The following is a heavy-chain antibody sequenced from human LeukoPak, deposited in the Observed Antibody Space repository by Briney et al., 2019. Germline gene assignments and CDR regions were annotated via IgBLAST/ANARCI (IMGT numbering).Heavy chain of an antibody. D-gene: IGHD4-17*01. Sequence: PGGSLRLSCAASGFIFDDYAMHWVRQAPGKGLEWVSLISGDGGNTYYADSVKGRFTISRDNSKNSLYLQMDSLRTEDTALYYCAKDMGYYGDYVGYWGQGTLVTVSS. J-gene: IGHJ4*02. CDR2: ISGDGGNT. V-gene: IGHV3-43*02. CDR1: GFIFDDYA. CDR3: AKDMGYYGDYVGY.